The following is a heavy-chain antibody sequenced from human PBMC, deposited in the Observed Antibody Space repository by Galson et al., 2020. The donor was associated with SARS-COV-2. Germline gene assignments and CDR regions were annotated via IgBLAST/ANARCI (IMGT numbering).Heavy chain of an antibody. CDR2: IWHDGNNK. CDR3: AKPLLFVGAFDS. D-gene: IGHD1-26*01. J-gene: IGHJ4*02. CDR1: GFTFNDYG. Sequence: GGSLRLSCVASGFTFNDYGMYWVRQAPGKGLEWVAGIWHDGNNKYYADSVKGRFTISRDNFQNTMYLQMNSLRVKDTAIYYCAKPLLFVGAFDSWGQGTLVTVSS. V-gene: IGHV3-33*06.